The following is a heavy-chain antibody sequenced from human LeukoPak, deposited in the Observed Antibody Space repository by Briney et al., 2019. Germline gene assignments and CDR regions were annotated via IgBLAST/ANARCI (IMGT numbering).Heavy chain of an antibody. Sequence: GDPLNISCKGSGYSFSSNSIGWVRQMPGKGLEWMGIIYPGDSDTRYSPSFQGQVTISADTSINTAYLQWSSLKASDTATYYCARHRPGYCNSTSCYYSYYFDYWGQGTLVAVSS. V-gene: IGHV5-51*01. CDR3: ARHRPGYCNSTSCYYSYYFDY. CDR2: IYPGDSDT. J-gene: IGHJ4*02. D-gene: IGHD2-2*01. CDR1: GYSFSSNS.